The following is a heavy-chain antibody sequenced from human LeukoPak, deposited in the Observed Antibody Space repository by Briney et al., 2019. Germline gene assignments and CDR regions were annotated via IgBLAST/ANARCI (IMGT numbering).Heavy chain of an antibody. CDR3: ARGGDIVVVPAAIHSFDY. J-gene: IGHJ4*02. V-gene: IGHV4-34*01. CDR2: INHSGST. Sequence: SETLSLTCAVYGGSFSGYYWSWIRQPPGKGLEWIGEINHSGSTNYNPSLKSRVTISVDTSKNQFSLKLSSVTAADTAVYYCARGGDIVVVPAAIHSFDYWGQGTLVTVSS. CDR1: GGSFSGYY. D-gene: IGHD2-2*02.